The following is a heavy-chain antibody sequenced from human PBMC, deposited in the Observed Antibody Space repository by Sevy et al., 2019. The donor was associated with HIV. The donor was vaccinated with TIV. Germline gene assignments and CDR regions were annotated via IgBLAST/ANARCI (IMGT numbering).Heavy chain of an antibody. CDR1: GFTFSSYG. V-gene: IGHV3-33*01. CDR2: IWYDGSNK. J-gene: IGHJ5*02. D-gene: IGHD3-3*01. Sequence: GGSLRLSCAASGFTFSSYGMHWVRQAPGKGLEWVAVIWYDGSNKYYADSVKGRFAISRDNSKNTLYLQMNSLRAEDTAVYYCARDQIFGVVIPRSRGFDPWGQGTLVTVSS. CDR3: ARDQIFGVVIPRSRGFDP.